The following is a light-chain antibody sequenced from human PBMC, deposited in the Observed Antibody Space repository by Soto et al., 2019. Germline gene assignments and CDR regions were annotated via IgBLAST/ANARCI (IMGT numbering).Light chain of an antibody. CDR2: EAS. J-gene: IGKJ1*01. CDR1: QSISNW. CDR3: QQYSHFST. V-gene: IGKV1-5*03. Sequence: DIQLTQSPSTLSASVGDRVTISCRASQSISNWLAWYQQKPGIAPKLLIYEASRLESGVPSRFSGTGSGTEFTLTISSLQPDDFATYYCQQYSHFSTFGQGTKVYIK.